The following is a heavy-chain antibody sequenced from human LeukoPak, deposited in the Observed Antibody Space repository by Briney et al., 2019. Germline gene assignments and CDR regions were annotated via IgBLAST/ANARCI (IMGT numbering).Heavy chain of an antibody. J-gene: IGHJ2*01. V-gene: IGHV3-23*01. D-gene: IGHD1-26*01. CDR3: ARVGQGEWFFDL. Sequence: GGSLRLSCAASGFTFSSYAMSWVRQAPGKGPEWVSAISGSGGSTYYADSVKGRFTISRDNSKNTLYLQMNSLGAEDTAVYYCARVGQGEWFFDLWGRGTLVTVSS. CDR1: GFTFSSYA. CDR2: ISGSGGST.